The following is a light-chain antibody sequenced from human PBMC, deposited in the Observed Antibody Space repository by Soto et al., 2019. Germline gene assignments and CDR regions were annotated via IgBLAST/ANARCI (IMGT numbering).Light chain of an antibody. CDR2: DAF. CDR1: QSVDTN. CDR3: QQRKNWPLT. J-gene: IGKJ4*01. V-gene: IGKV3-11*01. Sequence: EIVLTQSPVTLSLSPGERATLSCRASQSVDTNLAWYQQKPGQAPRFLIYDAFNRATGIPARFSGGGSGTDFTLTISSLEPEDVAVYYCQQRKNWPLTFGGGTKVEIK.